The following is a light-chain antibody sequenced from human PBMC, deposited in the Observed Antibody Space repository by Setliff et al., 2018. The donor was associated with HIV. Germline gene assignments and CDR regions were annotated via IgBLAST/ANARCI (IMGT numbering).Light chain of an antibody. CDR2: DVS. CDR1: SSDVGGYDY. CDR3: SSYTSSSTLV. Sequence: SVLAQPASVSGSPGQSITISCTGTSSDVGGYDYVSWYQQHPGKAPKFMIYDVSKRPSGVSDRFSGSKSGNAASLTISGLQPEDEADYYCSSYTSSSTLVFGGGTK. J-gene: IGLJ2*01. V-gene: IGLV2-14*03.